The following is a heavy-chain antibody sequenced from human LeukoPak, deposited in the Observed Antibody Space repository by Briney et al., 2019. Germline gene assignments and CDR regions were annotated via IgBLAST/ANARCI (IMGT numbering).Heavy chain of an antibody. Sequence: PSETLSLTCTVSGGSISSSSYYWGWIRQPPGKGLEWIGSIYYSGSTYYNPSLKSRVTISVDTSKNQFSLKLSSVTAADTAVYYCASPPRFGQLSTDYWGQGTLVTVSS. CDR3: ASPPRFGQLSTDY. V-gene: IGHV4-39*01. D-gene: IGHD3-16*02. J-gene: IGHJ4*02. CDR2: IYYSGST. CDR1: GGSISSSSYY.